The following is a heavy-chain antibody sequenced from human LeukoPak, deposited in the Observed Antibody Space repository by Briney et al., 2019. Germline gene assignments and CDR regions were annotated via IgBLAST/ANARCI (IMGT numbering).Heavy chain of an antibody. CDR2: ISDSDSGSGT. V-gene: IGHV3-23*01. D-gene: IGHD4-17*01. J-gene: IGHJ4*02. Sequence: GGSLRLSCAASGFTFSSYAMSWVRQAPGKGLEWVSSISDSDSGSGTYYADSVKGRFTISRDNSKNMVYLQMNSLRVEDTAVYYCAKDPDDYGDDDPGSFFDDWGQGTLVTVSS. CDR1: GFTFSSYA. CDR3: AKDPDDYGDDDPGSFFDD.